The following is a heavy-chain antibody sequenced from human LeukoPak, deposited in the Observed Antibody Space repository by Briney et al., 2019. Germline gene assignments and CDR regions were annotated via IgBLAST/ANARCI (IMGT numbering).Heavy chain of an antibody. CDR1: GGSFSGYY. J-gene: IGHJ4*02. D-gene: IGHD3-22*01. V-gene: IGHV4-34*01. CDR2: INHSGST. Sequence: SETLSLTCAVYGGSFSGYYWSWIRQPPGKGLEWIEEINHSGSTNYNPSLKSRVTISVDTSKNQFSLKLSSVTAADTAVYYCARGYDSSGYYEYRGQGTLVTVSS. CDR3: ARGYDSSGYYEY.